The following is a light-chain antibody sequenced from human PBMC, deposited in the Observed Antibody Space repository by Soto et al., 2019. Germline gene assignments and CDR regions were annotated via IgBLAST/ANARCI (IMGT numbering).Light chain of an antibody. Sequence: QSALTQPPSASGSPGQSVTISCTGTSSDVGACNYVSWVQQHPGKAPKLMIYEVSKRPSGVPDRFSGSKSGSTASLTVSGLQAEDEADYYCSSYRTGGPFVFGTGTKVTVL. CDR2: EVS. V-gene: IGLV2-8*01. CDR1: SSDVGACNY. J-gene: IGLJ1*01. CDR3: SSYRTGGPFV.